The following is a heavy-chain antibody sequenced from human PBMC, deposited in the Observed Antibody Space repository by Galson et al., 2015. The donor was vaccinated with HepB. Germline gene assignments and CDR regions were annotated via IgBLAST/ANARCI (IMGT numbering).Heavy chain of an antibody. CDR1: GYSFTTNW. CDR3: ARPGFGGSFDY. D-gene: IGHD3-10*01. J-gene: IGHJ4*02. Sequence: QSGAEVKKPGESLKISCKGSGYSFTTNWVGWVRQMPGKALEWMGIIYPADSDTRYTPSFQGRVTISADKSISTAYLQWSSLEASDTAMYYCARPGFGGSFDYWGQGTLVTVSS. V-gene: IGHV5-51*01. CDR2: IYPADSDT.